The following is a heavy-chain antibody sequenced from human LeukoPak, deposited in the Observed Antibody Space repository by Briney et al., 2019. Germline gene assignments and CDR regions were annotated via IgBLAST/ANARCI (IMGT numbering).Heavy chain of an antibody. D-gene: IGHD3-3*01. V-gene: IGHV1-18*01. CDR3: ARASKDTIFGVVTTVGTVSFDY. Sequence: ASVKVSCKASGYTFTSYGISWVRQAPGQGLEWMGWISAYNCNTNYAQKLQGRVTMTTDTSTSTAYMELRSLRSDDTAVYYCARASKDTIFGVVTTVGTVSFDYWGQGTLVTVSS. J-gene: IGHJ4*02. CDR2: ISAYNCNT. CDR1: GYTFTSYG.